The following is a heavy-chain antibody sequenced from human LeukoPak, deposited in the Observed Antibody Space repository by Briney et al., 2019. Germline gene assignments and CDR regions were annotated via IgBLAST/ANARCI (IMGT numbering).Heavy chain of an antibody. CDR1: GFTFSSYW. D-gene: IGHD5-18*01. CDR2: ISGSGGST. J-gene: IGHJ4*02. CDR3: AKAPTATGQYYFDH. Sequence: GGSLRLSCAASGFTFSSYWMHWVRQAPGKGLEWVSAISGSGGSTYYADSVKGRFTISRDNSKNTLYLQMNSLRAEDTAVYYCAKAPTATGQYYFDHWGQGTLVTVSS. V-gene: IGHV3-23*01.